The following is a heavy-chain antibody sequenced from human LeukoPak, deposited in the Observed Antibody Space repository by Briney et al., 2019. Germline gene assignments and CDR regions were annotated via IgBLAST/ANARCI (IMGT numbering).Heavy chain of an antibody. D-gene: IGHD3-10*01. V-gene: IGHV4-59*01. CDR2: IYYSGST. J-gene: IGHJ4*02. CDR3: ARDLNYGSGSYNY. Sequence: SETLSLTCTVSGGSISSYYWSWIRQPPGKGLEWIGYIYYSGSTNYNPSLKSRVTISVDTSKNQFSLKLSSVTAADTAVYYCARDLNYGSGSYNYWGQGTLVTVSS. CDR1: GGSISSYY.